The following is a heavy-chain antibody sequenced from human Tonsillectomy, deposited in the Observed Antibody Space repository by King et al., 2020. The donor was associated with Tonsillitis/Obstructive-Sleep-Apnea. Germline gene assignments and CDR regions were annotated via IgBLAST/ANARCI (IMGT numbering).Heavy chain of an antibody. CDR1: GYTFTSYY. Sequence: VQLVESGAEVKKPGASVKVSCKASGYTFTSYYMHWVRQAPGQGLEWMGIINPSGGSTSYAQKIQGRVTMTRDTSTSTVYMELSSLRSEDTAVYYCARAYCANIYCSRSSHETDSWGPGPLVTVSS. CDR3: ARAYCANIYCSRSSHETDS. CDR2: INPSGGST. J-gene: IGHJ4*02. V-gene: IGHV1-46*01. D-gene: IGHD2-15*01.